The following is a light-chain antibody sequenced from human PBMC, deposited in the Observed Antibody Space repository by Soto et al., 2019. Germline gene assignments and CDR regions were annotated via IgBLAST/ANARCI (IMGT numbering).Light chain of an antibody. V-gene: IGLV2-23*01. CDR3: CSYAGSRTWV. Sequence: QSALTQPASVSGSPGQSITISCTGTSSDVGSYKLVSWYQQHPGKAPKLIIYEGNKRPSGVSNRFSGSKSGNTASLTISGLQAEDEADYYCCSYAGSRTWVFDGGTKVTVL. CDR1: SSDVGSYKL. J-gene: IGLJ2*01. CDR2: EGN.